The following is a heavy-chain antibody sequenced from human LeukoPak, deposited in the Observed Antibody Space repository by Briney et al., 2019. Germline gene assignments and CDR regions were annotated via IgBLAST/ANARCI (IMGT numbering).Heavy chain of an antibody. Sequence: SETLSLTCAVSGGSISSSYWWSWVRQPPGKGLEWIGEIYHSGSTNYNPSLKSRVTISVDKSKNQFSLKLSSVTAADTAVYYCARKTYKSIWYFDYWGQGTLVTVSS. J-gene: IGHJ4*02. CDR3: ARKTYKSIWYFDY. V-gene: IGHV4-4*02. D-gene: IGHD1-14*01. CDR1: GGSISSSYW. CDR2: IYHSGST.